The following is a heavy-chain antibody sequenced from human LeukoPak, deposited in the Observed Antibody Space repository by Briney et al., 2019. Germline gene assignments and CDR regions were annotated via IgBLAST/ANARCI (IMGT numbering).Heavy chain of an antibody. CDR1: GGSFRGYY. Sequence: SETLSLTCAVCGGSFRGYYWSWMRQPPGKGLECIGEINHSGSTNYNPSLKSRVTISVDTSKNQFSLKLSSVTAADTAVYYCAREMGYSSSSTRFDPWGQGTLVTVSS. CDR2: INHSGST. J-gene: IGHJ5*02. CDR3: AREMGYSSSSTRFDP. D-gene: IGHD6-6*01. V-gene: IGHV4-34*01.